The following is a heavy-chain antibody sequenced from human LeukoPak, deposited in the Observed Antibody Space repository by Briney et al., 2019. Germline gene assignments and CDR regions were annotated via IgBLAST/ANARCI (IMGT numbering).Heavy chain of an antibody. CDR1: GFTFSDYY. V-gene: IGHV3-11*01. Sequence: GGSLRLSCAASGFTFSDYYMSWIRQAPGKGPEWVSYISSSGSTIYYADSVKGRFTISRDNSKNTLYLQMNSLRAEDTAVYYCAKDDWCSSTSCYTNWFDPWGQGTLVTVSS. CDR3: AKDDWCSSTSCYTNWFDP. CDR2: ISSSGSTI. J-gene: IGHJ5*02. D-gene: IGHD2-2*01.